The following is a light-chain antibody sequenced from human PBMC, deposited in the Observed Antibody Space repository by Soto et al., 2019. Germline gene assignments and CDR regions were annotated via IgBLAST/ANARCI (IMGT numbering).Light chain of an antibody. CDR2: EDN. J-gene: IGLJ2*01. CDR3: QSYDSSNRV. Sequence: NFMLTQPHSVSESPGKTVTISCTRSSGSIASNYVQWYQQRPGSAPTTVIYEDNQRPSGVPDRFSGSIDSSSNSASLTISGLKIEDEADYYCQSYDSSNRVFGGGTKVTVL. CDR1: SGSIASNY. V-gene: IGLV6-57*04.